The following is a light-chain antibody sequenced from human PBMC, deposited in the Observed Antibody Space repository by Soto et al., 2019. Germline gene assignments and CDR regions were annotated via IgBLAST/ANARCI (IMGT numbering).Light chain of an antibody. CDR1: QGVSSW. J-gene: IGKJ5*01. Sequence: DIQMTQPPSSVSASVGDRVTITCRASQGVSSWLLWYQQKPGKAPNLLIYAASTLQSGVPSRFSGSGSGTDFTLTISSLQPEDFATYYCQQAYSFPVTFGQGTRLEIK. CDR3: QQAYSFPVT. V-gene: IGKV1-12*01. CDR2: AAS.